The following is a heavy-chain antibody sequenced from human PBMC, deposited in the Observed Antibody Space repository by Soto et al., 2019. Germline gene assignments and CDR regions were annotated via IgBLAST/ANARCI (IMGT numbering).Heavy chain of an antibody. CDR2: INAGNGNT. CDR1: GYTFTNYA. J-gene: IGHJ4*02. V-gene: IGHV1-3*01. CDR3: ARASTWSGTDY. Sequence: QVQPVQSGAEVKKPGASVKVSCKASGYTFTNYAMHWVRQAPGQRLEWMGWINAGNGNTKYSQKFQGRVTITRDTSASTAYTERSSLRCEDTAVYYGARASTWSGTDYWRQATLVNVSS. D-gene: IGHD6-13*01.